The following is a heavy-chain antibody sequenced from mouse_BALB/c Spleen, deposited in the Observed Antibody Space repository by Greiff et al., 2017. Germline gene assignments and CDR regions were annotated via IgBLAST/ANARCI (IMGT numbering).Heavy chain of an antibody. D-gene: IGHD2-4*01. CDR3: ARSTMITEAWFAY. CDR1: GFTFSSYA. J-gene: IGHJ3*01. CDR2: ISSGGST. V-gene: IGHV5-6-5*01. Sequence: EVQVVESGGGLVKPGGSLKLSCAASGFTFSSYAMSWVRQTPEKRLEWVASISSGGSTYYPDSVKGRFTISRDNARNILYLQMSSLRSEDTAMYYCARSTMITEAWFAYWGQGTLVTVSA.